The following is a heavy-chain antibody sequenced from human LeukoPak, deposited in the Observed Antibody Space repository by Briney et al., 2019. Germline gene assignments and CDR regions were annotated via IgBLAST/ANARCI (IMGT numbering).Heavy chain of an antibody. CDR2: ISAYNGNT. D-gene: IGHD4-17*01. CDR3: ARDLYDYGDYVD. CDR1: GYTFTSYG. Sequence: GASVKVSCKASGYTFTSYGISWVRQAPGQGLEWMGWISAYNGNTNYAQKLQGRITMTTDTSTSTAYMELRSLRSDDTTVYYCARDLYDYGDYVDWGQGTLVTVSS. J-gene: IGHJ4*02. V-gene: IGHV1-18*01.